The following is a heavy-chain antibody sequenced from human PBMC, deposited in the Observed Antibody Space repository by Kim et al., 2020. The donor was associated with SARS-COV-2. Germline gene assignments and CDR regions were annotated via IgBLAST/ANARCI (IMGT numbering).Heavy chain of an antibody. D-gene: IGHD3-10*01. CDR3: ARDVTSWRFGELTRRFFDH. CDR2: IKQDGSVT. V-gene: IGHV3-7*01. Sequence: GGSLRLSCAASGFPLSSNWMSWVRQAPGKGLESVANIKQDGSVTFYVDSVKGRFTISRDNAKNSLYLQMTSLRAEDTAVYYCARDVTSWRFGELTRRFFDHWGQGALVTVSS. J-gene: IGHJ4*02. CDR1: GFPLSSNW.